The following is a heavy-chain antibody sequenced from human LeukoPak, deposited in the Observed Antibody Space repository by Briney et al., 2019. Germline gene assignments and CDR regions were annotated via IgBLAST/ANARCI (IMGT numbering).Heavy chain of an antibody. CDR2: ISSYNGNT. J-gene: IGHJ4*02. V-gene: IGHV1-18*01. D-gene: IGHD2-2*01. Sequence: ASVKVSCKASGYTFTSYGISWVRQAPGQGLEWMGWISSYNGNTNYAQKFQGRVTMTTDTSTSTAYMELRSLRSDDTAVYNCARGGYCSSSSCYEYYFDYWGQGTLVTVSS. CDR3: ARGGYCSSSSCYEYYFDY. CDR1: GYTFTSYG.